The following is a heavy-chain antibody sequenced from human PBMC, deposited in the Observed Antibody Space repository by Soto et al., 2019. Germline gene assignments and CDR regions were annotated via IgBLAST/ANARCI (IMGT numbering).Heavy chain of an antibody. Sequence: SSEPLCLTCTVSCGSSSSSSYYLGWLHQPPGKGLEWIGSIYYSGSTYYNPSLKSRVTISVDTSKNQFSLKLSSVTAADTAVYYCARQQGYCTNGVCYPVHSPYYYYYMDVWGKGTTVTVSS. CDR2: IYYSGST. CDR3: ARQQGYCTNGVCYPVHSPYYYYYMDV. CDR1: CGSSSSSSYY. D-gene: IGHD2-8*01. J-gene: IGHJ6*03. V-gene: IGHV4-39*01.